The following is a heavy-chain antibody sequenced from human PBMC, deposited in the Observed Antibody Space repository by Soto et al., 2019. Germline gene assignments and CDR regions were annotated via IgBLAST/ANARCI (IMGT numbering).Heavy chain of an antibody. CDR2: IYHSGST. Sequence: QVQLQESGPGLVKPSGTLSLTCAVSGGSISSTNWWSWVRQPPGKGLEWIGEIYHSGSTNYNPSLKSRGTXAXDXPNNQFSLKLSSVTAADTAVYYCARAYDYSSNGFDPWGQGTLVTVSS. CDR1: GGSISSTNW. CDR3: ARAYDYSSNGFDP. D-gene: IGHD4-4*01. V-gene: IGHV4-4*02. J-gene: IGHJ5*02.